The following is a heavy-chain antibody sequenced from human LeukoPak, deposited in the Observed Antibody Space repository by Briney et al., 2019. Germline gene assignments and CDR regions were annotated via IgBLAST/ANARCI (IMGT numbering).Heavy chain of an antibody. Sequence: ASVKVSCKASGYTFTSYYIHWVRQAPGQGLEWMGIINPRGGSTSYTQKFQGRVTLTRDMSTSTVYMELSSLRSEDTAVYYCARAWTYYGSGSSPFYYYYYYMDVWGKGTTVTISS. J-gene: IGHJ6*03. CDR3: ARAWTYYGSGSSPFYYYYYYMDV. CDR1: GYTFTSYY. D-gene: IGHD3-10*01. V-gene: IGHV1-46*01. CDR2: INPRGGST.